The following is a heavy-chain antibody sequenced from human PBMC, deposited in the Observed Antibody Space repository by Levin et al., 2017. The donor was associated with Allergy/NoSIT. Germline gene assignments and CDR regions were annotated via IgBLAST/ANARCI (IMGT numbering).Heavy chain of an antibody. D-gene: IGHD1-26*01. Sequence: ASVKVSCKASGGTSSTNGITWVRQAPGQGLEWMGEIVPFYGTTTYSQRFRDRVTITAHASTSTVYMELSGLRSEDTAMYYRARDKPGIVGNSEAFDIWGQGTMVTVSS. CDR1: GGTSSTNG. CDR2: IVPFYGTT. J-gene: IGHJ3*02. CDR3: ARDKPGIVGNSEAFDI. V-gene: IGHV1-69*13.